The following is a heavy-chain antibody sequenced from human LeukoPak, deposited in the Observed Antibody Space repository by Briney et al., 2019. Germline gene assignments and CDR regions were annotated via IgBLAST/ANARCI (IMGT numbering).Heavy chain of an antibody. CDR1: GGSISSSNW. J-gene: IGHJ5*02. Sequence: PSETLSLTCAVSGGSISSSNWWSWVRQPPGKGLEWVGEIYHSGSTNYNPSLKSRVTISVDKSKNQFSLKLSSVTAADTAVYYCAREGGPKRDWFICGDWFDPWGQGTLVTVSS. V-gene: IGHV4-4*02. CDR2: IYHSGST. D-gene: IGHD3/OR15-3a*01. CDR3: AREGGPKRDWFICGDWFDP.